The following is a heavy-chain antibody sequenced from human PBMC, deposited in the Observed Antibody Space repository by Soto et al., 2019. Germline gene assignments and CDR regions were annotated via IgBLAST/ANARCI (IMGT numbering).Heavy chain of an antibody. CDR3: ARGGDYYDSSGPGRC. Sequence: SVKVSCKASGYTFTSYGTSWVRQAPGQGLEWMGWISAYNGNTNYAQKLQGRVTMTTDTSTSTAYMELRSLRSDDTAVYYCARGGDYYDSSGPGRCWGQGTLVTVSS. V-gene: IGHV1-18*01. CDR1: GYTFTSYG. D-gene: IGHD3-22*01. J-gene: IGHJ4*02. CDR2: ISAYNGNT.